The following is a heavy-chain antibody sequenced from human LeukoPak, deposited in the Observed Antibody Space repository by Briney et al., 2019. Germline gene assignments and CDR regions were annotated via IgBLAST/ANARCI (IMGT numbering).Heavy chain of an antibody. Sequence: HSEQLSLTCTVSGDSISSGGFHWSWIRQHPGKGLEWIGYIYYSGSSYYNPSLESRVTISVDTSKNQFSLKLTSVTAADTAVYYCARGEMATTYYFDYWGQGTLVTVSS. D-gene: IGHD5-24*01. CDR1: GDSISSGGFH. CDR2: IYYSGSS. J-gene: IGHJ4*02. V-gene: IGHV4-31*03. CDR3: ARGEMATTYYFDY.